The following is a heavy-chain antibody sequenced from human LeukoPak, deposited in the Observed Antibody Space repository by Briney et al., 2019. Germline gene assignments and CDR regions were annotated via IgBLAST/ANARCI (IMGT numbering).Heavy chain of an antibody. Sequence: GGSLRLSCAAPGFIFSSYAVSWVRQAPGKGLEWVAFIPYDGSKQNYADTVKDRITISRDNSKNTLYLQMNSLRGEDTAVYFCAKVDMRYHVCVWDRETSVTVSS. D-gene: IGHD2-2*01. V-gene: IGHV3-30*02. CDR2: IPYDGSKQ. CDR3: AKVDMRYHVCV. J-gene: IGHJ6*04. CDR1: GFIFSSYA.